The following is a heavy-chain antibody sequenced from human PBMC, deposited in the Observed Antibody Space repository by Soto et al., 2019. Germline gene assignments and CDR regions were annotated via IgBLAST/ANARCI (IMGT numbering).Heavy chain of an antibody. CDR3: SRRAPEGFDP. Sequence: PSETLSLTCAVSGGSIATSAYYWVWVRQAPGKGLEWIGSINHSGNTYLSPSLKDRVTMSVDTSKNSFSLKLRSATAADTGLYYCSRRAPEGFDPWGQGTLVTVSS. J-gene: IGHJ5*02. V-gene: IGHV4-39*01. CDR1: GGSIATSAYY. CDR2: INHSGNT.